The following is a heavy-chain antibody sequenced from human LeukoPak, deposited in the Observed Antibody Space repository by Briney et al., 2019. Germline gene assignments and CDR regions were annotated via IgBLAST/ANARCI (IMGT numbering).Heavy chain of an antibody. CDR3: GRGGGDITIFGVVPRAFGI. D-gene: IGHD3-3*01. V-gene: IGHV4-61*02. CDR2: IYTSGST. CDR1: GGSIGSGSYY. J-gene: IGHJ3*02. Sequence: SQTLSLTCTVSGGSIGSGSYYWSWIRQPAGRGLEWIGRIYTSGSTNYNPSLKSRVTISVDTSKNQFSLKLSSVTAADTAVYYCGRGGGDITIFGVVPRAFGIWGQGTMVTVSS.